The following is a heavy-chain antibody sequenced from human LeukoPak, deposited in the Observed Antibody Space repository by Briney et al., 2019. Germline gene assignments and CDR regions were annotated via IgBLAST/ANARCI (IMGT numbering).Heavy chain of an antibody. D-gene: IGHD6-6*01. Sequence: SETLSLTCTVSGGSISSNGYFWAWIRQPPGKGLEWIGSTYYSGSTYYNPSLKSRVTISVDTSKNQFSLKLSSVTAADTAVYYCARSPWAAARRESAFDIWGQGTMVTVSS. J-gene: IGHJ3*02. CDR2: TYYSGST. V-gene: IGHV4-39*07. CDR3: ARSPWAAARRESAFDI. CDR1: GGSISSNGYF.